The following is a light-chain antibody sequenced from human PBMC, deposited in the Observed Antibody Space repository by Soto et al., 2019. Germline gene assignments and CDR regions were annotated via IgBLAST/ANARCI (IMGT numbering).Light chain of an antibody. CDR3: SSYAGSINIV. CDR2: EVY. Sequence: QPELTHAPSASGVPVHSVTISCTGTSSDVGISNFVSWYQQHPGKAPKLLIYEVYKRPSGVPDRFSGSKSGHTHSLRFSGLKADEEADYYCSSYAGSINIVFVIGLKVTVL. V-gene: IGLV2-8*01. CDR1: SSDVGISNF. J-gene: IGLJ1*01.